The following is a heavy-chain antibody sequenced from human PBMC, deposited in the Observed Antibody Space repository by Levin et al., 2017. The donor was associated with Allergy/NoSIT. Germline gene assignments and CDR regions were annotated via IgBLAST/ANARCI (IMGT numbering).Heavy chain of an antibody. CDR2: IRSKAYGGTT. J-gene: IGHJ4*02. CDR3: TPAHYYDSSAFYY. Sequence: SCTASGFTFGDYAMSWFRQAPGKGLEWIGFIRSKAYGGTTEYAASVKGRFTISRDDSKSIAYLQMNSLKTEDTAVYYCTPAHYYDSSAFYYWGQGTLVTVSS. V-gene: IGHV3-49*03. D-gene: IGHD3-22*01. CDR1: GFTFGDYA.